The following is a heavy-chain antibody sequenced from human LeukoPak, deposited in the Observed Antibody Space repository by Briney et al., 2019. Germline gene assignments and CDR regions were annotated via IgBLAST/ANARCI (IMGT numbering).Heavy chain of an antibody. J-gene: IGHJ4*02. CDR3: AREIQAPGKTHDY. Sequence: GGSLRLSCAASGFTVSSNYMSWVRQAPGKGLEWVSVIYSGGSTYYADSVKGRFTISRDNAKNTLYLQMDSLRADDTALYYCAREIQAPGKTHDYWGQGTLVTVSS. CDR2: IYSGGST. V-gene: IGHV3-66*01. CDR1: GFTVSSNY.